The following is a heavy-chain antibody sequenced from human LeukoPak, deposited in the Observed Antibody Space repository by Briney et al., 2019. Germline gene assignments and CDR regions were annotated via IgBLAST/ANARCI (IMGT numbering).Heavy chain of an antibody. CDR3: ARRAGAYSHPYDY. V-gene: IGHV3-23*01. CDR1: GFIFNNYA. D-gene: IGHD4/OR15-4a*01. CDR2: ITDSGDKT. J-gene: IGHJ4*02. Sequence: GGSLRLSCAASGFIFNNYAVSWVRQAPGKGLEWVSTITDSGDKTHYADSVKGRFTISRDNSKNTMYLQMNSLRAEDTAVYYCARRAGAYSHPYDYWGQGTLVTVSS.